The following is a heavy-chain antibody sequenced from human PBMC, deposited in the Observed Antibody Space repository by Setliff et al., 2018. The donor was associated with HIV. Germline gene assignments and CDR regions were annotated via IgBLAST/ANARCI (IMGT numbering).Heavy chain of an antibody. V-gene: IGHV4-31*03. CDR3: ARDTIAVAATDYFDY. J-gene: IGHJ4*02. Sequence: SETLSLTCTVTGDSISSGGSYWNWIRQHPGKGLEWVGYIFHGGSTYYKPSLKRRVSISLHTSKNQFSLKLSSVTAADTAVYYCARDTIAVAATDYFDYWGQGTLVTVSS. CDR1: GDSISSGGSY. D-gene: IGHD6-19*01. CDR2: IFHGGST.